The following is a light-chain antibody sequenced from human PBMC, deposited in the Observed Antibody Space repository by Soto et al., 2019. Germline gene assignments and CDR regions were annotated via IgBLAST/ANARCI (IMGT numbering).Light chain of an antibody. CDR1: QTVRNSY. CDR2: DAS. J-gene: IGKJ5*01. Sequence: VFQPSPGTLSLYQGERPTLSCRSSQTVRNSYLAWYQQKPGQAPRLLIYDASSRATGIPDRFSGGGFGTEFTLTISSLQPDDFATYYCQQYSSYPITFGQGTRLEIK. CDR3: QQYSSYPIT. V-gene: IGKV3-20*01.